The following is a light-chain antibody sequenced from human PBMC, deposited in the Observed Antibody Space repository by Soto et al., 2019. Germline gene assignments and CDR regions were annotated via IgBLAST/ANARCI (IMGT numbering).Light chain of an antibody. CDR1: QSIVRW. Sequence: DLQMTQSPSTLSASVGDRVTITCRASQSIVRWLAWYQQKPGKAPKLLIYDASSLESGVPSRFCGSVSGTEFTLTIISLQPDDFATYYYKQYNSYSRTCGQGTKVEIK. J-gene: IGKJ1*01. V-gene: IGKV1-5*01. CDR2: DAS. CDR3: KQYNSYSRT.